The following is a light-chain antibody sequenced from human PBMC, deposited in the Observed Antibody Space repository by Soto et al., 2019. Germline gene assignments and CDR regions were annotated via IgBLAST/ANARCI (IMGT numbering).Light chain of an antibody. J-gene: IGLJ3*02. V-gene: IGLV2-8*01. CDR2: EVS. CDR3: SSYAGSNNLV. Sequence: QSALTQPPSASGSPGQSVTISCTGTSSDVGGYNYVSWYQQHPGKAPKLMIYEVSDRPSGVPDRFSGSKSGNTSSLTVSGLLSEDEADYYCSSYAGSNNLVFGGGTKLTVL. CDR1: SSDVGGYNY.